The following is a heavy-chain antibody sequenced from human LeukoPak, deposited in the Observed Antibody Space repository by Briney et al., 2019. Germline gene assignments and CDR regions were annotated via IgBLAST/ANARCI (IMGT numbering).Heavy chain of an antibody. CDR3: ARGPRITLVRGGQWYYYMDV. D-gene: IGHD3-10*01. Sequence: ASVKVSCKASGYTFTDYYLHWVRQAPGQGLEWMGWINPSSGGTNYAQKFQGRVTMTRDTSIGTAYMELSRLRSDDTAVYYCARGPRITLVRGGQWYYYMDVWGKGTTVTISS. J-gene: IGHJ6*03. CDR2: INPSSGGT. V-gene: IGHV1-2*02. CDR1: GYTFTDYY.